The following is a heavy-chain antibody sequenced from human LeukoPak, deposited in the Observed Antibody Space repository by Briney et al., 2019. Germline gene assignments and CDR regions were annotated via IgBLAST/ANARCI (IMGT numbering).Heavy chain of an antibody. J-gene: IGHJ4*02. CDR1: GYTFTSYD. V-gene: IGHV1-8*01. CDR2: MNPNRGNT. D-gene: IGHD2-21*02. CDR3: ARDCGGDCYYPVGY. Sequence: ASVKVSCKASGYTFTSYDINWVRQATGQGLEWMGWMNPNRGNTGYAQKFQGRVTMTRNTSISTAYMELSSLRSEDTAVYYCARDCGGDCYYPVGYWGRGALVTVSS.